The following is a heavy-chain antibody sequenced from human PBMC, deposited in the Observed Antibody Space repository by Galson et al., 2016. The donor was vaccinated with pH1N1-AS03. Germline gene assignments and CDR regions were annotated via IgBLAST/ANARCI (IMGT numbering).Heavy chain of an antibody. CDR2: ISGNGFST. J-gene: IGHJ4*02. CDR3: ARGPVSYSNYWFPPPDY. V-gene: IGHV3-64*01. CDR1: GFTFSSYA. Sequence: LRLSCAASGFTFSSYAMHWVRQAPGKGLEYVSAISGNGFSTYYANSVKGRFTISRDNSKNTLYLQMGSLRAEDMAVYYCARGPVSYSNYWFPPPDYWGQGTLVTVSS. D-gene: IGHD6-13*01.